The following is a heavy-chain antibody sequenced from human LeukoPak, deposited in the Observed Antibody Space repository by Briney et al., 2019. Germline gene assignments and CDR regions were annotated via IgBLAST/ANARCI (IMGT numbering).Heavy chain of an antibody. J-gene: IGHJ4*02. Sequence: GGSLRPSCAASGFTFSSYSMNWVRQAPGKGLEWVSSISSSSSYIYYADSVKGRFTISRDNAKNSLYLQMNSLRAEDTAVYYCARGGYSSSCMDYWGQGTLVTVSS. D-gene: IGHD6-13*01. CDR1: GFTFSSYS. V-gene: IGHV3-21*01. CDR3: ARGGYSSSCMDY. CDR2: ISSSSSYI.